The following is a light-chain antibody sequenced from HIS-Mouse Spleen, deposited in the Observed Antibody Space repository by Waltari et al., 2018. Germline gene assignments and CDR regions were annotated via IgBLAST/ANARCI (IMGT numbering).Light chain of an antibody. CDR2: EDS. J-gene: IGLJ2*01. V-gene: IGLV3-10*01. CDR3: YSPDSSGNHRV. Sequence: QTARLTCSGDALPKKYAYWYQQKSGQAPVLVIYEDSKRPSGIPERFSGSSSGTMATLTISGARVEDEADYYCYSPDSSGNHRVFGGGTKLTVL. CDR1: ALPKKY.